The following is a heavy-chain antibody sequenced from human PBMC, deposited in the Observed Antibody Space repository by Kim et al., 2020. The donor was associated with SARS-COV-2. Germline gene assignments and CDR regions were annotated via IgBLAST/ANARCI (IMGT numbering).Heavy chain of an antibody. J-gene: IGHJ5*02. CDR2: ISSTGNS. D-gene: IGHD3-22*01. V-gene: IGHV4-61*02. Sequence: SETLSLTCTVSGDSINSGNYFWSWIRQPAGKGLEWIGRISSTGNSNYNSSLKGRVTISADTSKNQFSLKLSSVTAADTAVYYCARDNYLDSSGYYYSPGWFDPWGQGTLVTVSS. CDR1: GDSINSGNYF. CDR3: ARDNYLDSSGYYYSPGWFDP.